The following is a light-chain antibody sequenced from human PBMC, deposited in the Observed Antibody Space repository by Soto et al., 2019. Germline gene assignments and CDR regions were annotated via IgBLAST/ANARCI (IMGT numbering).Light chain of an antibody. J-gene: IGKJ2*01. CDR3: QQYNNWPPYT. Sequence: EIVMTQSPATLSVSPGERVTLSCRASQSVSGHLAWYQQKPGQAPRLIISGASTRATGIPARFSGSGSGTEFTLTISSLQSEDFALYYCQQYNNWPPYTFGQGTKVDIK. CDR2: GAS. V-gene: IGKV3-15*01. CDR1: QSVSGH.